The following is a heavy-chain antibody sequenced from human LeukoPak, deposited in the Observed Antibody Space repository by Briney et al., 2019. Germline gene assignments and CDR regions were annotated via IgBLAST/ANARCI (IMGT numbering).Heavy chain of an antibody. CDR1: GYTFTSYD. CDR2: MNPNSGNT. D-gene: IGHD4-23*01. CDR3: ARSGTTEGVTPSNWFDP. V-gene: IGHV1-8*01. Sequence: PRASVKVSCKASGYTFTSYDINWVRQAPGQGLEWMGWMNPNSGNTGYAQKFQGRVTMTRNTSISTAYMELSSLRSEDTAVYYCARSGTTEGVTPSNWFDPWGQGTLVTVSS. J-gene: IGHJ5*02.